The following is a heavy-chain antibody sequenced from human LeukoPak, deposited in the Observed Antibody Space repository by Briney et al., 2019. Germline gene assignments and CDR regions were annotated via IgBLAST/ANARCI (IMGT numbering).Heavy chain of an antibody. CDR3: ARGFLGGTDQYFDS. D-gene: IGHD6-19*01. J-gene: IGHJ4*02. Sequence: QSGGSLRLSCAASGFTFSTYAMNWVRQAPAKWLEWVSTIGGGGPTTDYADSVKDRFTISRDNSKNTLYLQMNSLRAEDTAVYFCARGFLGGTDQYFDSWGQGTLVTVSS. CDR1: GFTFSTYA. V-gene: IGHV3-23*01. CDR2: IGGGGPTT.